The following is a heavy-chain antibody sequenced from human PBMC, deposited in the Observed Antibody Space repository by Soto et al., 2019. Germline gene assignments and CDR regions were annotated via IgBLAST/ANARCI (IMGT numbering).Heavy chain of an antibody. CDR2: IYYSGST. CDR1: GGSISSSSYY. V-gene: IGHV4-39*01. D-gene: IGHD3-10*01. CDR3: ARQRLXWGYYGSGSYYRHAFDI. Sequence: SETLSLTCTVSGGSISSSSYYWCWIRQPPGKGLEWIGSIYYSGSTYYNPSLKSRVTISVDTSKNQFSLKLSSVTAADTAVYYCARQRLXWGYYGSGSYYRHAFDIWGQGTMVTVSS. J-gene: IGHJ3*02.